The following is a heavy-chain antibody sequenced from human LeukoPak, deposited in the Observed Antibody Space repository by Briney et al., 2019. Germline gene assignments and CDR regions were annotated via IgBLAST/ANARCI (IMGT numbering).Heavy chain of an antibody. V-gene: IGHV3-30-3*01. CDR1: GFTFSSYA. J-gene: IGHJ4*02. Sequence: GGSLRLSCAASGFTFSSYAMHWVRQAPGKGLEWVAVISYDGSNKYYADSMKGRFTISRDNSKNTLYLQMNSLRAEDTAVYHCARDPVGGSYYLPYYFDFWGQGTLVTVSS. CDR3: ARDPVGGSYYLPYYFDF. CDR2: ISYDGSNK. D-gene: IGHD1-26*01.